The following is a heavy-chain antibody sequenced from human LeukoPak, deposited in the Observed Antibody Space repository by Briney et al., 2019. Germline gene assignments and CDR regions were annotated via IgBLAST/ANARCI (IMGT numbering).Heavy chain of an antibody. Sequence: GRSLRLSCAASGFTFSSYAMHWVRQAPGKGLEWVAVKYYADSVKGRFTISRDNSKNTLYLQMNSLRAEDTAVYYCARDLGSSWGYYSDYWGQGTLVTVSS. J-gene: IGHJ4*02. CDR3: ARDLGSSWGYYSDY. CDR2: K. CDR1: GFTFSSYA. V-gene: IGHV3-30*04. D-gene: IGHD6-13*01.